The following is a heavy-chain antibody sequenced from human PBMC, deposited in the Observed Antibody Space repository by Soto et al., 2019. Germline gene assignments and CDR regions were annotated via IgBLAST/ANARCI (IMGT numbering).Heavy chain of an antibody. V-gene: IGHV1-69*06. CDR2: IIPIFGTP. J-gene: IGHJ5*02. CDR3: ARVGTVMIPAATNGFEP. D-gene: IGHD2-2*01. CDR1: GGGFNRYS. Sequence: VKVSCPSSGGGFNRYSISWVRQAPGQGLEWMGVIIPIFGTPTYAQKFQGRVTITADKSTSTAYMEVSRLTSEDTAVYYCARVGTVMIPAATNGFEPWGPGTLGT.